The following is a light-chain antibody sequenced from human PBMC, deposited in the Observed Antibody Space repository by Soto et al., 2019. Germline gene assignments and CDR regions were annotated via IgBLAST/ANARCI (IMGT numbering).Light chain of an antibody. J-gene: IGKJ1*01. CDR3: QQYNSYSPWT. CDR1: QSISSW. Sequence: DIQMTQSPSTLSASVGDSVTITCRASQSISSWLAWYQQKPGKAPKLLIYDASSLESGVPSRFSGSGSGTEFTLTISSLQPGDFATYYCQQYNSYSPWTFGQGTKVDIK. CDR2: DAS. V-gene: IGKV1-5*01.